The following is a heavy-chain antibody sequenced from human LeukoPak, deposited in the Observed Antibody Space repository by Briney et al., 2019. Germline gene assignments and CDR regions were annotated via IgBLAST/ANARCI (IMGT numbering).Heavy chain of an antibody. V-gene: IGHV3-21*01. CDR1: GFTFSSYS. Sequence: GESLRLSCAASGFTFSSYSINWVRQAPGKGLEWVSSISSSSSYIYYADSLMGRITISRDNAKNSLYLQMNSLRAEDTAVYYCARDSEDIVATTTPYYFDYWGQGTLVTVSS. D-gene: IGHD5-12*01. J-gene: IGHJ4*02. CDR3: ARDSEDIVATTTPYYFDY. CDR2: ISSSSSYI.